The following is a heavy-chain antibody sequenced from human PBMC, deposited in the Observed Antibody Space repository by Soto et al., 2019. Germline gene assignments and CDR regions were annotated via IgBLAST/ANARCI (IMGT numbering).Heavy chain of an antibody. CDR3: ALLYYDFSKNWFDP. J-gene: IGHJ5*02. D-gene: IGHD3-3*01. V-gene: IGHV4-34*01. CDR1: GGSFSGYY. CDR2: INHSGST. Sequence: SETLSLTCAVYGGSFSGYYWSWIRQPPGKGLEWIGEINHSGSTNYNPSLKSRVTISVDTSKNQFSLKLSSVTAADTAVYYCALLYYDFSKNWFDPWGQGTLVTVSS.